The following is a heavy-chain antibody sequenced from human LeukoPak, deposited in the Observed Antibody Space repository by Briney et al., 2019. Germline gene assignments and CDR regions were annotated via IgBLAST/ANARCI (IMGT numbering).Heavy chain of an antibody. V-gene: IGHV4-39*01. CDR1: GGSISSSKYY. CDR3: ARFAGAAAGNY. J-gene: IGHJ4*02. Sequence: SETLSLTCTVSGGSISSSKYYWGWIRQPPGKGLEWIGTIFNSGSTYYNPSLKSRVTISVDTSKNQFSLKLSSVTAADTAVYYCARFAGAAAGNYWGQGTLVTVSS. CDR2: IFNSGST. D-gene: IGHD6-13*01.